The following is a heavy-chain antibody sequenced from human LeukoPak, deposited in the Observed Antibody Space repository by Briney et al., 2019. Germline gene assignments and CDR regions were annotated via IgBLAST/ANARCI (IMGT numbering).Heavy chain of an antibody. CDR2: ISGSGGST. V-gene: IGHV3-23*01. D-gene: IGHD5-12*01. Sequence: GGSLRLSCAASRFAFSSYAMTWVRQAPGKGLEWVSAISGSGGSTYYADSVKGRFTISRDNSKNTLYLQMNSLRAEDTAVYYCAKDRGPITDYWGQGTLVTVSS. CDR1: RFAFSSYA. CDR3: AKDRGPITDY. J-gene: IGHJ4*02.